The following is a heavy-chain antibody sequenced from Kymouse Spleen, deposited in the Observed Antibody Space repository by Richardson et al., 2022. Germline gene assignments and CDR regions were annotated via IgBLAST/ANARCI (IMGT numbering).Heavy chain of an antibody. D-gene: IGHD1-7*01. CDR1: GGSFSGYY. CDR2: INHSGST. J-gene: IGHJ4*02. Sequence: QVQLQQWGAGLLKPSETLSLTCAVYGGSFSGYYWSWIRQPPGKGLEWIGEINHSGSTNYNPSLKSRVTISVDTSKNQFSLKLSSVTAADTAVYYCARGGWNYEDYWGQGTLVTVSS. CDR3: ARGGWNYEDY. V-gene: IGHV4-34*01.